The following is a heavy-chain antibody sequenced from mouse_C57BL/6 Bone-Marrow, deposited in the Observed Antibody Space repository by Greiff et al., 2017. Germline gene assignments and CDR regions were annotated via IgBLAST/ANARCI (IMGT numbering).Heavy chain of an antibody. Sequence: EVQGVESGGGLVKPGGSLKLSCAASGFTFSSYAMSWVRQTPEKRLEWVATISDGGSYTYYPDNVKGRFTISRDNAKNNLYLQMSHLKSEDTAMYYCARDRGAVVAPFDYWGQGTTLTVSS. D-gene: IGHD1-1*01. CDR1: GFTFSSYA. CDR3: ARDRGAVVAPFDY. J-gene: IGHJ2*01. CDR2: ISDGGSYT. V-gene: IGHV5-4*01.